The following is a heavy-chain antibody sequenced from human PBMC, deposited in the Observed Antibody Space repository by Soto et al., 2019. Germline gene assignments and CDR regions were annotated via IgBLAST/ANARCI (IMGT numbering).Heavy chain of an antibody. D-gene: IGHD2-15*01. J-gene: IGHJ4*02. CDR3: AKRRGAGGHFDY. CDR2: VSIGGST. Sequence: WGSLRLSCAASGFTFISYAIVLVRQGPGKGLEWVAVVSIGGSTHYADSVRGRFTISRDNSKNTLSLQMNSLTAEDTAVYFCAKRRGAGGHFDYWGQGALVTVSS. V-gene: IGHV3-23*01. CDR1: GFTFISYA.